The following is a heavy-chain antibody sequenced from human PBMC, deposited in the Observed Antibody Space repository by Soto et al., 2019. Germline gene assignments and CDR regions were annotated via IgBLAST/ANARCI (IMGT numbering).Heavy chain of an antibody. J-gene: IGHJ6*03. CDR3: ARGPGSWYYFYMDV. Sequence: QVQLVQSGAEVKKPGASVKVSCKASGYTFTSYDINWVRQATGQGLEWMGWMNPNSGNTGYAQKLQGRVTMTSNTSISTAYMELSSLRSEDTAVYYCARGPGSWYYFYMDVWGKGTTVTVSS. CDR1: GYTFTSYD. V-gene: IGHV1-8*01. D-gene: IGHD6-13*01. CDR2: MNPNSGNT.